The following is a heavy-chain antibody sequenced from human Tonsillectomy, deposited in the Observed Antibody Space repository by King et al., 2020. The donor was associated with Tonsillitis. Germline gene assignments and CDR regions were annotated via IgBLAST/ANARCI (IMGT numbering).Heavy chain of an antibody. CDR3: ARSVVPAAIEYFQH. J-gene: IGHJ1*01. Sequence: VQLVESGAEVRKPGESLKISCKGSGYSFTNYWIGWVRQGPGKGLEWMGIIYPDDSETRYSPSFQGQVTMSADKSIRTAYLQWSNLEASDTAIYYCARSVVPAAIEYFQHWGQGTLVTVSS. D-gene: IGHD2-2*01. V-gene: IGHV5-51*03. CDR1: GYSFTNYW. CDR2: IYPDDSET.